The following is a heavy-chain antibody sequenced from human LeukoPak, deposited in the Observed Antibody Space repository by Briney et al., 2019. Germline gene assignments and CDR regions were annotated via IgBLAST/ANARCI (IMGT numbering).Heavy chain of an antibody. D-gene: IGHD6-19*01. CDR3: ARDPTGGYSSGWYLKGGYYFDY. CDR1: GYTFTSYG. CDR2: INPNSGGT. V-gene: IGHV1-2*02. J-gene: IGHJ4*02. Sequence: GASVKVSCKASGYTFTSYGISWVRQAPGQGLEWMGWINPNSGGTNYAQKFQGRVTMTRDTSISTAYMELSRLRSDDTAVYYCARDPTGGYSSGWYLKGGYYFDYWGQGTLVTVSS.